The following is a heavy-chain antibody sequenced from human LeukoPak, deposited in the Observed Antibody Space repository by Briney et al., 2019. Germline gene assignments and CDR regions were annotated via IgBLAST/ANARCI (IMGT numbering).Heavy chain of an antibody. CDR1: GFTFSSYW. Sequence: GGSLRLSCAASGFTFSSYWMSWVRQAPGKGLEWVANIKQDGSEKYYVDSVKGRFTISRDNAKNSLYLQMNSLRAEDTAVYYCARVGSGWYRVKNYMDVWGKGTTVTVSS. J-gene: IGHJ6*03. V-gene: IGHV3-7*01. CDR3: ARVGSGWYRVKNYMDV. D-gene: IGHD6-19*01. CDR2: IKQDGSEK.